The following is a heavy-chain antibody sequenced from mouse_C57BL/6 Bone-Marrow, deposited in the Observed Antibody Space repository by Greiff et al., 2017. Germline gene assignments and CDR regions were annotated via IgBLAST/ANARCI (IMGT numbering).Heavy chain of an antibody. J-gene: IGHJ1*03. CDR3: ARGPTTGYFDV. D-gene: IGHD1-1*01. CDR2: ISSGSSTI. Sequence: EVMLVESGGGLVKPGGSLKLSCAASGFTFSDYGMHWVRQAPEKGLEWVAYISSGSSTIYYADTVKGRFTISRDNAKNTLFLQMTSLRSEDTAMYYCARGPTTGYFDVWGTGTTVTVSS. CDR1: GFTFSDYG. V-gene: IGHV5-17*01.